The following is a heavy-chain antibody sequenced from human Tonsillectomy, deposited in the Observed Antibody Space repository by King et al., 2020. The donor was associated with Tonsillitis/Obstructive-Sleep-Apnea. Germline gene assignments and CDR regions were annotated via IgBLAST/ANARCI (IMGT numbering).Heavy chain of an antibody. V-gene: IGHV3-30*04. D-gene: IGHD5-18*01. Sequence: VQLVESGGGVVQPGRSLRLSCAASGFTFYTYAMHWVRKSPGKGLEWMAVISYDASNEYYADSVKGRFTISRDNSKNTVSLEMDSLRAEDTAVYYCVRSSSYSGPPDAFDIWGQGTMVTVSS. CDR2: ISYDASNE. CDR3: VRSSSYSGPPDAFDI. J-gene: IGHJ3*02. CDR1: GFTFYTYA.